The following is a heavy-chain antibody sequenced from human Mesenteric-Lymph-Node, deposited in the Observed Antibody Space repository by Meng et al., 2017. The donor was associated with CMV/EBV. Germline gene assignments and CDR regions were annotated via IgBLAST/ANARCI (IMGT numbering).Heavy chain of an antibody. CDR2: VFHSGST. CDR1: GGSISSSNW. V-gene: IGHV4-4*02. CDR3: SSRWTGYYVY. D-gene: IGHD3/OR15-3a*01. J-gene: IGHJ4*02. Sequence: LTSAVSGGSISSSNWWSWVRQPPGKGLEWIGEVFHSGSTNYNPSLKSRVTISVDRSKNHFSLQLTSVTAADTAIYYCSSRWTGYYVYWGQGTLVTVSS.